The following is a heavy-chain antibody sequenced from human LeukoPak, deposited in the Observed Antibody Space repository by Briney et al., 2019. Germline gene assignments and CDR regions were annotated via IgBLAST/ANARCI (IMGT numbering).Heavy chain of an antibody. J-gene: IGHJ5*02. CDR1: GFTFSSYW. Sequence: GGSLRLSCAASGFTFSSYWMSWVRQAPGKGLEWVANIKQDGSEKYYVDSEKGRFTISRDNAKNSLYLQMNSLRAEDTAVYYCARDPRDCSSTSCYGDNWFDPWGQGTLVTVSS. CDR3: ARDPRDCSSTSCYGDNWFDP. D-gene: IGHD2-2*01. CDR2: IKQDGSEK. V-gene: IGHV3-7*03.